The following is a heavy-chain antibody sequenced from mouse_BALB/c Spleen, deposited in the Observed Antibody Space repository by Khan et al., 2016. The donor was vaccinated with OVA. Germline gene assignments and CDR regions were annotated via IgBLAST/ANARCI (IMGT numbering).Heavy chain of an antibody. V-gene: IGHV1S135*01. Sequence: IQLVQSGPELMKPGASVKISCKASGYSFSTYYIHWVTRSHGKTLEWIGYIDPFNGDTTYNQKFKGKATLTVDKSSSTAYMHLTSLTSEDAAFYYCARHCSTSWFAYWGQGTLVTVSA. J-gene: IGHJ3*01. CDR2: IDPFNGDT. D-gene: IGHD2-5*01. CDR3: ARHCSTSWFAY. CDR1: GYSFSTYY.